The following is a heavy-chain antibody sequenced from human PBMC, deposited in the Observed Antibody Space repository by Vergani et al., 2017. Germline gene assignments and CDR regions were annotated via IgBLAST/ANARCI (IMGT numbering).Heavy chain of an antibody. CDR1: GYTFTSYD. V-gene: IGHV1-69*09. Sequence: QVQLVQSGDEVKKPGASVKVSCKASGYTFTSYDISWVRQATGQGLGWMGRIIPILGIANYAQKFQGRVKITADKSKSTAYMELSSLRSEDTAVYYCASTSYHYYDSSLWFDPWGQGTLVTVSS. J-gene: IGHJ5*02. D-gene: IGHD3-22*01. CDR3: ASTSYHYYDSSLWFDP. CDR2: IIPILGIA.